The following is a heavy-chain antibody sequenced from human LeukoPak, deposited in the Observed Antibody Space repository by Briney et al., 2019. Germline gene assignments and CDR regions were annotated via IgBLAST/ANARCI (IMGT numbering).Heavy chain of an antibody. V-gene: IGHV1-8*03. J-gene: IGHJ6*03. CDR2: MNPNSGNT. CDR1: GYTFTSYD. D-gene: IGHD6-13*01. Sequence: ASVKVSCKASGYTFTSYDINWVRQATGQGLEWMGWMNPNSGNTGYAQKFQGRVTITRNTSISTAYMELSSLRSEDTAVYYCARAAHSSSWYDLHYYYMGVWGKGTTVTVSS. CDR3: ARAAHSSSWYDLHYYYMGV.